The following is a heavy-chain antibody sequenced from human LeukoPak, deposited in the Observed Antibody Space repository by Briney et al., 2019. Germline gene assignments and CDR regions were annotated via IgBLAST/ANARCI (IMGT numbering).Heavy chain of an antibody. CDR3: ASSGLLFRNVGFDY. J-gene: IGHJ4*02. Sequence: SETLSLTCTVSGGSISSYYWSWIRQPPGKGLEWIGYIYYSGSTNYNPSLKSRVTISVDTSKNQFSLKLSSVTAADTAVYYCASSGLLFRNVGFDYWGQGTLVTVSS. D-gene: IGHD2-21*02. CDR2: IYYSGST. CDR1: GGSISSYY. V-gene: IGHV4-59*12.